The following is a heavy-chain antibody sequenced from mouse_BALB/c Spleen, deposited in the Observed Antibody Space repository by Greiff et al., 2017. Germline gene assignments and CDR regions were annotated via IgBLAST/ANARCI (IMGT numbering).Heavy chain of an antibody. Sequence: DVKLQESGPGLVKPSQSLSLTCTVTGYSITSDYAWNWIRQFPGNKLEWMGYISYSGSTSYNPSLKSRISITRDTSKNQFFLQLNSVTTEDTATYYCARWYDGYYYAMDYWGQGTSVTVSS. CDR3: ARWYDGYYYAMDY. CDR1: GYSITSDYA. J-gene: IGHJ4*01. CDR2: ISYSGST. D-gene: IGHD2-3*01. V-gene: IGHV3-2*02.